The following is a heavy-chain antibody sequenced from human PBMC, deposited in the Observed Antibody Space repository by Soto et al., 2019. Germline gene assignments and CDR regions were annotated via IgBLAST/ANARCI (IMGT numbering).Heavy chain of an antibody. CDR1: GFTFSSYA. J-gene: IGHJ6*03. Sequence: EVQLLESGGGLVQPGGSLRLSCAASGFTFSSYAMSWVRQAPGKGLEWVSAISGSGGSTYYADSVKGRFTISRDNSKNTLYLQMNSLRAEDTAVYYCAKTDPYGDSLYYYYMDVWGKGTTVTVSS. D-gene: IGHD4-17*01. V-gene: IGHV3-23*01. CDR2: ISGSGGST. CDR3: AKTDPYGDSLYYYYMDV.